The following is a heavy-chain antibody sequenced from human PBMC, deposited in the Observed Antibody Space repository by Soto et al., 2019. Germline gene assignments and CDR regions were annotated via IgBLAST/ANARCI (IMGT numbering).Heavy chain of an antibody. CDR2: IEHNGNT. D-gene: IGHD5-18*01. V-gene: IGHV4-34*01. CDR1: DGSFSGYY. J-gene: IGHJ6*02. Sequence: SETLPLTCAVYDGSFSGYYWIWIRQPLGKGLEWIGEIEHNGNTNYNPSFTSRATISLDTSKNQFSLKLSSVTAADTALYYCARGGGYSYHLYGMDVWGQGTTVTVSS. CDR3: ARGGGYSYHLYGMDV.